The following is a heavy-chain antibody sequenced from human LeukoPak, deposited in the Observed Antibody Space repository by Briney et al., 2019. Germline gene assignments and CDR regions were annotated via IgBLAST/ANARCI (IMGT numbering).Heavy chain of an antibody. CDR3: ARGGFSSSGWYKNWFDP. V-gene: IGHV1-69*02. Sequence: SVKVSCKASGGTFSSYTISWVRQAPGQGLEWMGRIIPILGIANYAQKFQGRVTITADKSTSTAYMELNSLRSEDTAVYYCARGGFSSSGWYKNWFDPWGQGTLVTVSS. CDR1: GGTFSSYT. D-gene: IGHD6-19*01. CDR2: IIPILGIA. J-gene: IGHJ5*02.